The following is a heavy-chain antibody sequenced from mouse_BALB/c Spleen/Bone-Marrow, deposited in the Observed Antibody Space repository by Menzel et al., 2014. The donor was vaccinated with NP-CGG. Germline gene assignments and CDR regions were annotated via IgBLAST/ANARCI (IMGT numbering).Heavy chain of an antibody. D-gene: IGHD2-2*01. CDR2: INNNGGST. J-gene: IGHJ1*01. Sequence: EVMLVESGGGLVQPGGSLKLSCVASGFTFSSYGMSWVRQTPDKRLELVATINNNGGSTYYPDSVKGQFTISRDNARNRLYLQMGSLKSEDTAMYYCAMVNGWYFDVWGAGTTVTVSS. V-gene: IGHV5-6-3*01. CDR3: AMVNGWYFDV. CDR1: GFTFSSYG.